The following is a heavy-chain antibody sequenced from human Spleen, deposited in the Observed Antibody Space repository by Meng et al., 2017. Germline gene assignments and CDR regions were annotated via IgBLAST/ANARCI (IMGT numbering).Heavy chain of an antibody. Sequence: QVQLVQSGAEVKKPGASVKVSCKASGYTFTSYAIHWVRQAPGQSLEWMGWITPGSGNTKYSQKFQGRVTITADISASTAYMELSTLRSEDTAVYYCARDFTSGSSGDPWGQGTLVTVSS. V-gene: IGHV1-3*01. CDR2: ITPGSGNT. CDR3: ARDFTSGSSGDP. D-gene: IGHD6-19*01. J-gene: IGHJ5*02. CDR1: GYTFTSYA.